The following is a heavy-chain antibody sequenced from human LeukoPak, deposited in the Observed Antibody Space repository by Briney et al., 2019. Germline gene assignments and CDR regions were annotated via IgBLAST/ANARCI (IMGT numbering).Heavy chain of an antibody. CDR1: GYTFTSYD. CDR2: VNPNSGHT. D-gene: IGHD2-15*01. Sequence: VTSVKVSCKASGYTFTSYDVNWVRQATGQGLEWMGWVNPNSGHTGYAQKFQGRVTLTTNTSVSTAYMELSSLRSEDTAIYYCARGAPGSYCSGGSCPYFDYWGQGTLVSVSS. J-gene: IGHJ4*02. V-gene: IGHV1-8*01. CDR3: ARGAPGSYCSGGSCPYFDY.